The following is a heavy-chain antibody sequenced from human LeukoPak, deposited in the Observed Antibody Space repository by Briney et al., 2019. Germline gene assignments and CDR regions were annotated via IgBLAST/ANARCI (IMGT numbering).Heavy chain of an antibody. J-gene: IGHJ2*01. CDR3: ARGQAGRLHWYFDL. CDR1: GFTFSIYS. V-gene: IGHV3-48*02. Sequence: GGSLRLSCVASGFTFSIYSMNWVRQAPGKGLEWVSYISSSSSIIYYADSVKGRFTISRDNAKKSLYLQMNSLGDEDAAVYYCARGQAGRLHWYFDLWGRGTLVTVSS. D-gene: IGHD3-10*01. CDR2: ISSSSSII.